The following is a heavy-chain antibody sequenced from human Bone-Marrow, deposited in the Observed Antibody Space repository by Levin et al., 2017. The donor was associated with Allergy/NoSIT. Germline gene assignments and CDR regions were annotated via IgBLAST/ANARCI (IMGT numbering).Heavy chain of an antibody. CDR3: ASGLAYSSSADAFDI. D-gene: IGHD6-13*01. CDR2: IYSGGST. Sequence: GGSLRLSCAASGFTVSSNYMSWVRQAPGKGLEWVSVIYSGGSTYYADSVKGRFTISRDNSKNTLYLQMNSLRAEDTAVYYCASGLAYSSSADAFDIWGQGTMVTVSS. J-gene: IGHJ3*02. CDR1: GFTVSSNY. V-gene: IGHV3-53*01.